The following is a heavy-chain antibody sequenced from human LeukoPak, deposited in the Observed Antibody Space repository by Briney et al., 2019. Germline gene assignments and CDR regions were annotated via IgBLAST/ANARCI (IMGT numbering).Heavy chain of an antibody. V-gene: IGHV3-48*03. J-gene: IGHJ3*02. CDR3: AREAIATTSDAPDI. CDR1: GFTFSSYE. Sequence: GGSLRLSCAASGFTFSSYEMNWVRQAPGKGLEWVSYISSSGGTIYYADSVKGRFTISRDNAKNSLYLQMSSLRGDDTAIYYCAREAIATTSDAPDIWGQGTMVTVSS. D-gene: IGHD1-1*01. CDR2: ISSSGGTI.